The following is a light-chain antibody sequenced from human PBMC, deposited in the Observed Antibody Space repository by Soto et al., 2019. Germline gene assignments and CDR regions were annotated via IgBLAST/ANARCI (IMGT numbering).Light chain of an antibody. V-gene: IGKV1-5*01. CDR2: DAS. J-gene: IGKJ1*01. CDR1: QSISSW. Sequence: DIQMTQSPSTLSASVGDRVTITCRASQSISSWLAWYQQKPGKAPKLLIYDASSLEIGVPSRFSGSGYXTEFTLTISSLQPDDFANYYCQQYNSYSRTFGQGTKVDIK. CDR3: QQYNSYSRT.